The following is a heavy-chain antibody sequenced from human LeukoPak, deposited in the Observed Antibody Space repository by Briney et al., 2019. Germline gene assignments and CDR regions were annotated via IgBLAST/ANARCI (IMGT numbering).Heavy chain of an antibody. CDR3: ARGNHDYGDYEGY. J-gene: IGHJ4*02. CDR2: MNPNSGNT. D-gene: IGHD4-17*01. Sequence: ASVTVSCKASGYTFTSYDINWVRQAPGQGLEWMGWMNPNSGNTGYAQKFQGRVTMTRNTSISTAYMELSSLRSEDTAVYYCARGNHDYGDYEGYWGQGTLVTVSS. V-gene: IGHV1-8*01. CDR1: GYTFTSYD.